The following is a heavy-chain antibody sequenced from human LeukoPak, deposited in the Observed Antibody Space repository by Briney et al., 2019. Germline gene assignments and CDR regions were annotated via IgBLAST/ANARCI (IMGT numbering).Heavy chain of an antibody. CDR2: ISGSGGST. CDR3: AKVRYSGSYQYYFDY. D-gene: IGHD1-26*01. V-gene: IGHV3-23*01. Sequence: GGSLRLSCAASGFTFSSYAMSWVRQAPGKGLEWVSAISGSGGSTYYADSVKGRFTISRDNSKNTLYLQMNSLRAEDTAVYYCAKVRYSGSYQYYFDYWGQGTLVTVSS. J-gene: IGHJ4*02. CDR1: GFTFSSYA.